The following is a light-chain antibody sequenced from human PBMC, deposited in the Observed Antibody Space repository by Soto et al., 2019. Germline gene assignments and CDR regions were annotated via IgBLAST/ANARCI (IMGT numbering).Light chain of an antibody. CDR2: GVS. CDR1: RSDIGSYNY. Sequence: QSALTQPASVSGSPGQSITISCSGTRSDIGSYNYVAWYQQFPGKTPKILIYGVSNRPSGVSTRFSGSKSGSTASLTISGLQAEDEADYFCSSYTTNNAHVFGGGTQLTVL. V-gene: IGLV2-14*01. CDR3: SSYTTNNAHV. J-gene: IGLJ2*01.